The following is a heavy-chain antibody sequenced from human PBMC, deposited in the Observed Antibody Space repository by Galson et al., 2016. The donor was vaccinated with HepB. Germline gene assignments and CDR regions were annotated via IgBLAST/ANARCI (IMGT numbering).Heavy chain of an antibody. CDR2: VFWDDDR. CDR3: AHRLVTSSWCLFDY. V-gene: IGHV2-5*02. J-gene: IGHJ4*02. Sequence: PALVKPTQTLTLTCTFSGFSLSTSGVGVGWIRQPPGKALEWLALVFWDDDRRYSPSLKNRLTITKYTSRNQVVLTLPNMDPVDTATYYCAHRLVTSSWCLFDYWGQGTLVTVSS. D-gene: IGHD6-13*01. CDR1: GFSLSTSGVG.